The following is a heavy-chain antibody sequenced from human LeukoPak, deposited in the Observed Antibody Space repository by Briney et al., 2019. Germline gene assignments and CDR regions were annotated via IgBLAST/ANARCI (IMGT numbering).Heavy chain of an antibody. D-gene: IGHD6-19*01. V-gene: IGHV4-39*01. CDR1: GGSISSYY. CDR2: IYYSGST. J-gene: IGHJ4*02. Sequence: SETLSLTCTVSGGSISSYYWGWIRQPPGKGLEWIGGIYYSGSTYYNPSLKSRVTISVDTSKNQFSLKLSSVTAADTAVYYCARHSYSSGWYLIGYWGQGTLVTVSS. CDR3: ARHSYSSGWYLIGY.